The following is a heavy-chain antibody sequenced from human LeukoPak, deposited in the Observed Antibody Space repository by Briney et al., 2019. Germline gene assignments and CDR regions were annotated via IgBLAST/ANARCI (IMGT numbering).Heavy chain of an antibody. J-gene: IGHJ4*02. Sequence: GGSLRLSCAASGFTFSSYAMNWVRQAPGKGLEWVSAISGGDIITYYADSVKGRFTISRDNSKNTLYLQMNSLRAEDTATYFCVKVGHCTPTNCPFDYWGQGTLVTVSS. CDR2: ISGGDIIT. CDR1: GFTFSSYA. V-gene: IGHV3-23*01. CDR3: VKVGHCTPTNCPFDY. D-gene: IGHD2-8*01.